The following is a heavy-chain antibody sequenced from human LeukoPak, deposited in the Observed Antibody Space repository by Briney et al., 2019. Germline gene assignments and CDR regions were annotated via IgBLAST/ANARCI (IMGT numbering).Heavy chain of an antibody. V-gene: IGHV4-30-2*01. CDR1: GGSISSGGYS. CDR2: IYHSGST. Sequence: SETLSLTCAVSGGSISSGGYSWSWIRQPPGKGPEWIGYIYHSGSTYYNPSLKSRVTISVDRSKNQFSLKLSSVTAADTAVYYCARVDYDSTFDYWGQGTLVTVSS. D-gene: IGHD3-22*01. CDR3: ARVDYDSTFDY. J-gene: IGHJ4*02.